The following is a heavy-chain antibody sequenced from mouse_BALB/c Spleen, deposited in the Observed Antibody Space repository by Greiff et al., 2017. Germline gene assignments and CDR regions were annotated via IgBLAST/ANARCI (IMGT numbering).Heavy chain of an antibody. CDR1: GYTFTNHH. Sequence: EVKLQQSGAELVRPGASVKISCKAFGYTFTNHHINWVRQRPGQGMDWIGYINPYNDYTSYTQKFKGKATVTVDKSSSTAYMELSSLTSEDSAVYYCATLTTVEAYWGQGTLVTVSA. CDR2: INPYNDYT. V-gene: IGHV1S45*01. D-gene: IGHD1-1*01. J-gene: IGHJ3*01. CDR3: ATLTTVEAY.